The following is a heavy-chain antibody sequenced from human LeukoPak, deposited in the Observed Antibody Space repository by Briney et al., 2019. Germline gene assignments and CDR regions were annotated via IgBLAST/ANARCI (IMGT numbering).Heavy chain of an antibody. V-gene: IGHV3-43D*03. D-gene: IGHD3-10*01. CDR3: AKEGYGSGSRPTVNLDY. CDR1: GFTFDDYA. CDR2: ISWDGVST. Sequence: GGSLRLSCAASGFTFDDYAMHWVRQAPGKGLEWDSLISWDGVSTYYADSVKGRFTISRDNSKNSLYLQMSSLRAEDTALYYCAKEGYGSGSRPTVNLDYWGQGTLVTVSS. J-gene: IGHJ4*02.